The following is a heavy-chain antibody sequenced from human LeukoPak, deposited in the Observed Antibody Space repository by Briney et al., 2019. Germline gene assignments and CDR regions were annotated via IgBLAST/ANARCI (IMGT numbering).Heavy chain of an antibody. CDR3: ARHPTIAAPFDP. Sequence: KVSCKASNYPFTRYDINWVRQMPGKGLEWMGIIYLGDSDTRYSPSFQGQVTISADKSISTAYLQWSSLKASDTAIYYCARHPTIAAPFDPWGQGTLVTVSS. J-gene: IGHJ5*02. CDR2: IYLGDSDT. D-gene: IGHD6-13*01. CDR1: NYPFTRYD. V-gene: IGHV5-51*01.